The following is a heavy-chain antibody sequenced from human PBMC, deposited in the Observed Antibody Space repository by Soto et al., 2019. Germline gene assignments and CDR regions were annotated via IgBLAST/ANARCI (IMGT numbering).Heavy chain of an antibody. D-gene: IGHD3-10*01. Sequence: SETLSLTCAVYGGSFSGYYWSWIRQPPGKGLEWIGEINHSGSTNYNPSLKSRVTISVDTSKNQFSLKLSSVTAADTAVYYCARIRGGYYYGSGSYYGMDVWGQGTTVTVS. J-gene: IGHJ6*02. CDR2: INHSGST. V-gene: IGHV4-34*01. CDR1: GGSFSGYY. CDR3: ARIRGGYYYGSGSYYGMDV.